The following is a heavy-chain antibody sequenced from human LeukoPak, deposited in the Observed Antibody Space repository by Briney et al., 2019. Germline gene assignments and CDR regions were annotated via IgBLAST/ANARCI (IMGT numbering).Heavy chain of an antibody. Sequence: PSETLSLTCTVSGGPISSGGYYWSWIRQPPGKGLEWIGYIYQSGTTYYNPSLKSRVAISVDRAKNQFSLKVSSVTAADTAVYYCAREAAPSPDYWGQGTLVTVSS. CDR3: AREAAPSPDY. J-gene: IGHJ4*02. CDR1: GGPISSGGYY. CDR2: IYQSGTT. V-gene: IGHV4-30-2*01.